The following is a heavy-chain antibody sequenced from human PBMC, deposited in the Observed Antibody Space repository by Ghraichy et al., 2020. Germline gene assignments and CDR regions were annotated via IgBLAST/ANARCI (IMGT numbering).Heavy chain of an antibody. CDR1: GFTFSSYS. CDR2: ISSGSNPL. J-gene: IGHJ4*02. Sequence: GGSLRLSCAASGFTFSSYSMNWVRQAPGKGLEWVSYISSGSNPLYSADSVKARSTISSDNTKNLPYLQMNSLSDEDTAVYYCARSHPSSPETPDYWGQGTQVTVSS. D-gene: IGHD6-13*01. CDR3: ARSHPSSPETPDY. V-gene: IGHV3-48*02.